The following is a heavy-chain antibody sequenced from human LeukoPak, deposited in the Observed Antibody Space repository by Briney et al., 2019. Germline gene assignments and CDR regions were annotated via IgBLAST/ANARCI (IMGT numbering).Heavy chain of an antibody. Sequence: GGSLRLSCAASGFTFSSYTMNWVRQAPGKGLEWVSSISSNSGHIYYADSLKGRFTISRDNAKNSLYLQMNSLRAEDTAVYYCARVVAVAGVGVAMDVWGKGTTDTVSS. CDR1: GFTFSSYT. V-gene: IGHV3-21*01. D-gene: IGHD6-19*01. CDR2: ISSNSGHI. CDR3: ARVVAVAGVGVAMDV. J-gene: IGHJ6*03.